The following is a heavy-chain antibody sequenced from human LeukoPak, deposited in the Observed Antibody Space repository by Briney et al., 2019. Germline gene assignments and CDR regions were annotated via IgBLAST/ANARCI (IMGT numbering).Heavy chain of an antibody. V-gene: IGHV3-66*01. CDR3: ARGVSVDTAMAADY. CDR1: GFTVSSNY. Sequence: GGSLRLSCAASGFTVSSNYMSWVRQAPGKGLEWVSVIYSGGSTYYADSVKGRFTISRDNSKNTLYLQMNSLRAEDTAVYYCARGVSVDTAMAADYWGQGTLVTVSS. J-gene: IGHJ4*02. D-gene: IGHD5-18*01. CDR2: IYSGGST.